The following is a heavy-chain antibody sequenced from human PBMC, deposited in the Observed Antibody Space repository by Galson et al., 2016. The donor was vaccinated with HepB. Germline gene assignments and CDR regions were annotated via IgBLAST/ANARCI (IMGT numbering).Heavy chain of an antibody. CDR3: SSYWYFDL. V-gene: IGHV1-24*01. CDR1: GYTLNELS. CDR2: MEPEDGET. J-gene: IGHJ2*01. Sequence: SVKVSCKVSGYTLNELSMHWVRQAPGKGLEWMGGMEPEDGETIYATAYGESVKGRFTISRDDSKNTAYLQMNSLKTEDTAVYYCSSYWYFDLWGRGTLVTVSS. D-gene: IGHD2-2*01.